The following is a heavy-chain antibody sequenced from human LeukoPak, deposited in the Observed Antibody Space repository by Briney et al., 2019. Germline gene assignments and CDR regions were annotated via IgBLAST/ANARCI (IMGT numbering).Heavy chain of an antibody. D-gene: IGHD5-18*01. Sequence: SETLSLTCTVSGGSISSYDWSWVRQPPGKGLEWIGCVYYSGTTNYNPYLKSRVTISIDASKNQLCLRLDPVTAEDTAVYYCARSQYSYGLNYWGQGTLVTVSS. CDR2: VYYSGTT. J-gene: IGHJ4*02. V-gene: IGHV4-59*01. CDR1: GGSISSYD. CDR3: ARSQYSYGLNY.